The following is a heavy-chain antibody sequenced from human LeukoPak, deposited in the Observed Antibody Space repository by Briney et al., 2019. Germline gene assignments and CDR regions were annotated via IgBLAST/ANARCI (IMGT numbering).Heavy chain of an antibody. D-gene: IGHD6-6*01. CDR1: GGSISSYY. V-gene: IGHV4-4*07. CDR3: ARDLTIAARDY. J-gene: IGHJ4*02. CDR2: IYTSGST. Sequence: PSETLSLTCTVSGGSISSYYWSWIRQPAGKGLEWIGRIYTSGSTNYNPSLQSRVTISVDKSKNQFSLKLSSVTAADTAVYYCARDLTIAARDYWGQGTLVTVSS.